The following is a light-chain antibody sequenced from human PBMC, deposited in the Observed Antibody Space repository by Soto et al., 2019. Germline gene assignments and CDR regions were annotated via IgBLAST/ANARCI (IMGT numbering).Light chain of an antibody. Sequence: DMQMTQSPSSLSASVGDRVTITCRASQSISTYLNWYQQKVGKAPKLLIYAASSLQRGVPSRFSGSGSGRDFTLTISSLQPEDFATYYCQQTYSTPRTFGQGTKLEIK. V-gene: IGKV1-39*01. CDR3: QQTYSTPRT. CDR2: AAS. J-gene: IGKJ2*02. CDR1: QSISTY.